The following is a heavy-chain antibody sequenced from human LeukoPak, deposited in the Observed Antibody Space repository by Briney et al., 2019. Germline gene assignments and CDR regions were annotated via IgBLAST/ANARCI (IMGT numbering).Heavy chain of an antibody. D-gene: IGHD2-21*02. Sequence: SGTLSLTCAVSGGSISSSNWWSWARQPPGKGLEWIGEIYHSGSTNYNPSLKSRVTISVDKSKNQFSLKLSSVTAADTAVYYCARGSVFVVVTAIDGALAFDIWGQGTMVTVSS. CDR2: IYHSGST. J-gene: IGHJ3*02. V-gene: IGHV4-4*02. CDR3: ARGSVFVVVTAIDGALAFDI. CDR1: GGSISSSNW.